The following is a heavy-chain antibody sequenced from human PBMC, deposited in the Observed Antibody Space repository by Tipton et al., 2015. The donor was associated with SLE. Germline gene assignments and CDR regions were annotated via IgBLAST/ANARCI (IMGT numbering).Heavy chain of an antibody. V-gene: IGHV4-59*08. J-gene: IGHJ6*02. D-gene: IGHD2-8*02. CDR2: TDYSGYT. Sequence: TLSLTCTVSGGSIRSYHWSWIRQPPGKGLEWIGHTDYSGYTNPNPSLKSRVTMSLDTSKNQFSLKLTSVTTADTAVYYCARGILTWRGAIIGVDVWGQGTSVNVSS. CDR3: ARGILTWRGAIIGVDV. CDR1: GGSIRSYH.